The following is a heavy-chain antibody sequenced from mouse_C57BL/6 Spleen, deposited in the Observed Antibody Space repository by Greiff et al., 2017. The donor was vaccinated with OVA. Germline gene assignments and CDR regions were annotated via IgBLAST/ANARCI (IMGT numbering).Heavy chain of an antibody. D-gene: IGHD2-4*01. CDR3: AREDYGEGYFDV. CDR2: ISYDGSN. J-gene: IGHJ1*03. Sequence: EVQRVESGPGLVKPSQSLSLTCSVTGYSITSGYYWNWIRQFPGNKLEWMGYISYDGSNNYNPSLKNRISITRDTSKNQFFLKLNSVTTEDTATYYCAREDYGEGYFDVWGTGTTVTVSS. V-gene: IGHV3-6*01. CDR1: GYSITSGYY.